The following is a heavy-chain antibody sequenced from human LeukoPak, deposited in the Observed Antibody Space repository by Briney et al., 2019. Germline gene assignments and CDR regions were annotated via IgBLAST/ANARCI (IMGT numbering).Heavy chain of an antibody. Sequence: ASVKVSCKASGYTLTSYYMNWVRQAPGQGLEWMGMINPSGGSTSYAQKFQGRVTMTRDTSTSTVYMELSSLRSEDTAVYYCARGSINYNSGGYYDNPPLDYWGQGTLITVSS. J-gene: IGHJ4*02. CDR3: ARGSINYNSGGYYDNPPLDY. CDR2: INPSGGST. D-gene: IGHD3-22*01. V-gene: IGHV1-46*01. CDR1: GYTLTSYY.